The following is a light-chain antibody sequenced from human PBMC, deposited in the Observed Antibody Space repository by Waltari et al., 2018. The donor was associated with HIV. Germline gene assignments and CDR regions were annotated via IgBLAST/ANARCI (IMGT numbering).Light chain of an antibody. CDR1: SSNIGRNT. V-gene: IGLV1-44*01. CDR3: AAWDDSLSAWV. Sequence: QSVLTQPPSASGTPGQRVTISCSGSSSNIGRNTVNWFQQLPGTAPKLLIYSNNQRPSGGPDRLAGSKSDTSASLAISGLQAEDEADYYWAAWDDSLSAWVVGGGTKLAVL. CDR2: SNN. J-gene: IGLJ3*02.